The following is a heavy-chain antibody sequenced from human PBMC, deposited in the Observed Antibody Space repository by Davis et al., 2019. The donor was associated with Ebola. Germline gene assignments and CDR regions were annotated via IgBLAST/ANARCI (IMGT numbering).Heavy chain of an antibody. V-gene: IGHV1-69*13. J-gene: IGHJ6*02. CDR3: ARDRVQGVIITAYGMDV. CDR2: IIPIFTTT. Sequence: AASVKVSCKSSGDTFSSYAVNWVRQAPGQGLEWMGGIIPIFTTTTYAQTFQGRVTITADESTSTAYMELSSLRSEDTAVYYCARDRVQGVIITAYGMDVWGQGTTVTVSS. D-gene: IGHD3-10*01. CDR1: GDTFSSYA.